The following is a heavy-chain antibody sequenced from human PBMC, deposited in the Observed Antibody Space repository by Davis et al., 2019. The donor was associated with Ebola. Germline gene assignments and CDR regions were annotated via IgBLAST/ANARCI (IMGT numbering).Heavy chain of an antibody. V-gene: IGHV1-46*01. D-gene: IGHD4-11*01. J-gene: IGHJ4*02. CDR2: INPSGGST. CDR3: ARLDYSGHYFDY. CDR1: GYTFTSYH. Sequence: ASVKVSCKASGYTFTSYHMHWVRQAPGQGLEWIGIINPSGGSTNYTQKFQGRVTINSDTSATTIDVGLNSLTSEDTAVYFCARLDYSGHYFDYWGQGTLVTVSS.